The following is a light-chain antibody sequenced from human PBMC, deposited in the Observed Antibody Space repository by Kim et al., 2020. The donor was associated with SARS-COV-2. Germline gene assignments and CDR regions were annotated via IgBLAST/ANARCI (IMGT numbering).Light chain of an antibody. V-gene: IGKV3-20*01. CDR2: GAS. CDR1: QSLSNRY. Sequence: EIVLTQSPGTLSLSPGERATLSCRASQSLSNRYLAWYQQKPGQAPRLLMYGASSRATGIPDKFSGSGSGTDFTLTISRLEPEDAAVYYWQQYGSLLLLGQGPKREI. J-gene: IGKJ2*01. CDR3: QQYGSLLL.